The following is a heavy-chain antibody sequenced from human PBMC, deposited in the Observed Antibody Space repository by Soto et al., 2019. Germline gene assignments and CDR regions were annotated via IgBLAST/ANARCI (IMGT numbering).Heavy chain of an antibody. Sequence: PGGSLRLSCAASGFTFSSYGMNWVRQAPGKGLEWVSSISSSSSYIYYADSVKGRFTISRGNAKNSLYLQMNSLRAEDTAVYYCARDLYGGYVWWVPAPREYYYYYGMDVWGQGTTVTVSS. D-gene: IGHD5-12*01. CDR2: ISSSSSYI. V-gene: IGHV3-21*01. CDR3: ARDLYGGYVWWVPAPREYYYYYGMDV. J-gene: IGHJ6*02. CDR1: GFTFSSYG.